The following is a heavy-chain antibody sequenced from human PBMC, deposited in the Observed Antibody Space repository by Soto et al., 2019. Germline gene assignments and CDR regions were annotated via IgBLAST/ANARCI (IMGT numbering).Heavy chain of an antibody. CDR2: IYYSGST. CDR3: AKRSRGAAAGFDY. V-gene: IGHV4-59*08. Sequence: QVQLQESGPGLVKPSETLSLTCTVSGGSINSYYWTWIRQPPGQELEWIGYIYYSGSTNYNPSLKSRVTISVETSNNQFCLKLTSVTAADTAVYYCAKRSRGAAAGFDYWGQGTLAAVSS. J-gene: IGHJ4*02. CDR1: GGSINSYY. D-gene: IGHD6-13*01.